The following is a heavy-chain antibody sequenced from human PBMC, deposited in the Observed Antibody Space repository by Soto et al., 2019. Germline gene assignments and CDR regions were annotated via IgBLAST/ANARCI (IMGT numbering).Heavy chain of an antibody. D-gene: IGHD2-2*02. J-gene: IGHJ5*01. V-gene: IGHV1-2*02. Sequence: ASVKVSCKASGYTFTGYYMHWVRQAPGQGLEWMGWINPNSGGTNYAQKFQGRVTMTRDTSISTAYMELSRLRSDDTAVYYCARDGVQAAIGGNWLDSWGQGTMVTVYS. CDR3: ARDGVQAAIGGNWLDS. CDR1: GYTFTGYY. CDR2: INPNSGGT.